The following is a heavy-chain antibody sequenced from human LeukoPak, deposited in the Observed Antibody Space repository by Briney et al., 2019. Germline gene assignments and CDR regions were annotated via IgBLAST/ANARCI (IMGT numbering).Heavy chain of an antibody. Sequence: GGSLRLSCAASGFTFSSYSMNWVRQAPGKGLEWVSYISSSSSTIYYADSVKGRFTISRDNAKNSLYLQMNSLRAEDTAVYYCARDRGAYRGSYWIDAFDIWGQGTMVTVSS. D-gene: IGHD1-26*01. CDR1: GFTFSSYS. CDR3: ARDRGAYRGSYWIDAFDI. J-gene: IGHJ3*02. V-gene: IGHV3-48*01. CDR2: ISSSSSTI.